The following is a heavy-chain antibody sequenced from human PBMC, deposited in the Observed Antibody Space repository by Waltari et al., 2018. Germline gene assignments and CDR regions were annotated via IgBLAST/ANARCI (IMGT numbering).Heavy chain of an antibody. V-gene: IGHV3-7*01. D-gene: IGHD3-16*01. Sequence: EVQLVESGGDLVQPGGSLRLSCAASGFTFRDYWMTWVRQGPGKGLEWVANIRGDAGDHEYADSVKGRFTIARENAKNSLYLQMDSLRAEDTAVYYCTRNGGFYKIDYWGQGSLVTVSS. CDR3: TRNGGFYKIDY. CDR1: GFTFRDYW. CDR2: IRGDAGDH. J-gene: IGHJ4*02.